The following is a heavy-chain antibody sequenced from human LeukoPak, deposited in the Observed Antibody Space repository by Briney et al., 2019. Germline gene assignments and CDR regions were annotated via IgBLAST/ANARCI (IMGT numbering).Heavy chain of an antibody. J-gene: IGHJ6*03. CDR2: IKPYSGDT. CDR3: ARTDSVPAGDYHYWYMDV. Sequence: GASVKISCKASGFTLIDYIHWVRQDPRQGLQWMGWIKPYSGDTEYARRFQGRVTMTRDTSISTVYMELSSLRSDDTAVYFCARTDSVPAGDYHYWYMDVWGKGTTVTVSS. D-gene: IGHD2-2*01. CDR1: GFTLIDY. V-gene: IGHV1-2*02.